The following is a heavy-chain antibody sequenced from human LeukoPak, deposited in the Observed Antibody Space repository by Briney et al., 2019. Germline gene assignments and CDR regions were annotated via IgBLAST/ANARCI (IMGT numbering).Heavy chain of an antibody. D-gene: IGHD3-9*01. Sequence: SETLSFTCTVSGDSIGSYNWTWNRQPPGKGLEWIGNIRTSGSTNYTHSFKRRVTSPVNTPKNQFPLKLSSQTAADTAVYYCARESFDWLFDYYYYYGMDVWGQGTTVTVSS. CDR1: GDSIGSYN. CDR2: IRTSGST. J-gene: IGHJ6*02. V-gene: IGHV4-4*09. CDR3: ARESFDWLFDYYYYYGMDV.